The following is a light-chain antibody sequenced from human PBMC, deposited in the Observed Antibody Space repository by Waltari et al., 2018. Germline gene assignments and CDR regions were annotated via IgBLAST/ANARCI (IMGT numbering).Light chain of an antibody. CDR3: QQYENSPRT. V-gene: IGKV3-20*01. J-gene: IGKJ1*01. Sequence: EIVLTQSPGPLSLSLGERATLSCRASQSVRNNWFAWYQQKSGQAPRLLIYGASSRAAGIPDRVSGSGSGTDFTLTISRLEPEDGARYDCQQYENSPRTFGQGTKVEIK. CDR1: QSVRNNW. CDR2: GAS.